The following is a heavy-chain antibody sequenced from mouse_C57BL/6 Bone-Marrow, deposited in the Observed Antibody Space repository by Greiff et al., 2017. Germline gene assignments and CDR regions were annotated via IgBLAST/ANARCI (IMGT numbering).Heavy chain of an antibody. CDR2: IHPNSGST. J-gene: IGHJ4*01. CDR1: GYTFTSYW. Sequence: QVQLQQPGAELVKPGASVKLSCKASGYTFTSYWMHWVKQRPGQGLEWIGMIHPNSGSTNYNEKFKSKATLTVDKSSSTAYMQLSSLTSEDSAVYYCARYLVTTGVYYAMDYWGQGTSVTVSS. D-gene: IGHD2-2*01. CDR3: ARYLVTTGVYYAMDY. V-gene: IGHV1-64*01.